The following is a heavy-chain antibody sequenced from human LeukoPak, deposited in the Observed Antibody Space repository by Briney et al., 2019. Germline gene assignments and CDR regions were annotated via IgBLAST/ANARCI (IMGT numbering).Heavy chain of an antibody. Sequence: GGSLRLSCAASGFTFSSYAMYWVRQAPGKGLEWVAVISCDGSNKYYADSVKGRFTISRDNSKNTLYLQMNGLRAEDTAVYYCAKAPYYYDSSGYSYMDVWGKGTTVTVSS. CDR2: ISCDGSNK. CDR1: GFTFSSYA. CDR3: AKAPYYYDSSGYSYMDV. J-gene: IGHJ6*03. V-gene: IGHV3-30*04. D-gene: IGHD3-22*01.